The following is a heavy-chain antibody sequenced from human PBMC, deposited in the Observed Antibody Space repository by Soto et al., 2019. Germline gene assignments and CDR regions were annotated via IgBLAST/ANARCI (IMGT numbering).Heavy chain of an antibody. V-gene: IGHV2-5*02. Sequence: SGPTLVKPTQTLTLTCTFSGFSLSTSGVGVGWIRQPPGKALEWLALIYWDDDKRYSQAMKSRLTITKDTSKNQVVLTMTNMDPVDTATYDCAHRLTSRYSSSWYSDEDWFDPWGQGTLVTVSS. J-gene: IGHJ5*02. CDR1: GFSLSTSGVG. CDR3: AHRLTSRYSSSWYSDEDWFDP. CDR2: IYWDDDK. D-gene: IGHD6-13*01.